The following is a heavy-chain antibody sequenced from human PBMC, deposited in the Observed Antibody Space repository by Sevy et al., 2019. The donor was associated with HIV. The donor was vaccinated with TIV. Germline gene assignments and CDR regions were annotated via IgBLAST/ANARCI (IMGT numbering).Heavy chain of an antibody. Sequence: GGSLRLSCAASGFTFSSSSMNWVRQAPGKGLEWVSSISFSSNYIYYADSVKGRFTISRDNSKSTLYLQMNSLRAEDTALYYCAKDQGESSGYYPLGAFDIWGQGTVVTVSS. CDR1: GFTFSSSS. D-gene: IGHD3-22*01. V-gene: IGHV3-21*04. CDR2: ISFSSNYI. J-gene: IGHJ3*02. CDR3: AKDQGESSGYYPLGAFDI.